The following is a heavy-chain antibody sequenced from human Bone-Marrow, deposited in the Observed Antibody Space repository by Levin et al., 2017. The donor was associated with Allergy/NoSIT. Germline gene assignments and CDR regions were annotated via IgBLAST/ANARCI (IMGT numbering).Heavy chain of an antibody. V-gene: IGHV3-53*01. CDR1: GFIVSSNY. Sequence: QAGGSLRLSCAASGFIVSSNYMSWVRQAPGKGLECVSVIYSGGSTYYADSVKGRFTISRDSSKNTLYLQMNSLRAEDTAVYYCARKTDSSGSGDYWGQGTLVTVSS. CDR2: IYSGGST. CDR3: ARKTDSSGSGDY. J-gene: IGHJ4*02. D-gene: IGHD3-22*01.